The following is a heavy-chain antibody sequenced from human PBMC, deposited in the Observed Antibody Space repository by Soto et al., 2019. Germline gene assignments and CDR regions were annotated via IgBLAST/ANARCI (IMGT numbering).Heavy chain of an antibody. CDR1: GFTFSSYA. D-gene: IGHD3-16*01. J-gene: IGHJ4*02. CDR3: ARGELRLGELYYFDY. Sequence: GGSLRLSCAASGFTFSSYAMHWVRQAPGKGLEYVSAISSNGGSTYYANSVKGRFTISRDNSKNTLYLQMGSLRAEDMAVYYCARGELRLGELYYFDYWGQGTLVTVSS. V-gene: IGHV3-64*01. CDR2: ISSNGGST.